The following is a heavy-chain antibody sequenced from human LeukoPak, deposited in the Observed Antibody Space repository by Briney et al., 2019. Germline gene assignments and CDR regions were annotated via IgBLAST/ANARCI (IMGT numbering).Heavy chain of an antibody. CDR2: ISSSSSYI. D-gene: IGHD2-21*02. V-gene: IGHV3-21*01. J-gene: IGHJ3*02. Sequence: GGSLRLSCAASGFTFSSYSMNWVRQAPGKGLEWVPCISSSSSYIYYADSVKGRFTISRDNAKNSLYLQMNSLRAEDTAVYYCAYCGGDCHDAFDIWGQGTMVTVSS. CDR1: GFTFSSYS. CDR3: AYCGGDCHDAFDI.